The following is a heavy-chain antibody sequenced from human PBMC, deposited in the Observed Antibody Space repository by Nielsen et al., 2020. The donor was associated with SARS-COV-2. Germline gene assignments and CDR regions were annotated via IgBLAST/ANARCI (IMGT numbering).Heavy chain of an antibody. J-gene: IGHJ4*02. Sequence: SETLSLTCAVYGGSFSGYYWSWIRQPPGKGLEWIGEINHSGSTNYNPSLKSRVTISVDTSKNQFSLKLSSVTAADTAVYYCARIPGRGFDYWGQGTLVTVSS. CDR1: GGSFSGYY. D-gene: IGHD3-10*01. V-gene: IGHV4-34*01. CDR2: INHSGST. CDR3: ARIPGRGFDY.